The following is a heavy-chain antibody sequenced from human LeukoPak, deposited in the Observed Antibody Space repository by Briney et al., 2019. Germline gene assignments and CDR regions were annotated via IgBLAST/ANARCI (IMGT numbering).Heavy chain of an antibody. CDR1: GGSFSGYY. CDR3: ARGRARGYSNYVAQYYGMDV. CDR2: INHSGST. Sequence: SETLSLTCAVYGGSFSGYYWSWIRQPPGKGLEWIGEINHSGSTNYNPSLKSRVTISVDTSKNQFSLKLSSVTAADTAVYYCARGRARGYSNYVAQYYGMDVWGKGTTVTVSS. V-gene: IGHV4-34*01. D-gene: IGHD4-11*01. J-gene: IGHJ6*04.